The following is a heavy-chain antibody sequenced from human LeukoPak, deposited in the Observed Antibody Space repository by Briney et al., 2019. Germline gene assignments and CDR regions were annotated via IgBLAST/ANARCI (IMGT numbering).Heavy chain of an antibody. CDR1: GYTLTELS. Sequence: ASVKVSCKVSGYTLTELSMHWVRQAPGKGLEWMGGFDPEDGETIYAQKFQGRVTMTEDTSTDTAYMELSSLRSEDTAVYYCATSGRIVGATTNYYYMDVWGKGTTVTVSS. D-gene: IGHD1-26*01. CDR3: ATSGRIVGATTNYYYMDV. J-gene: IGHJ6*03. CDR2: FDPEDGET. V-gene: IGHV1-24*01.